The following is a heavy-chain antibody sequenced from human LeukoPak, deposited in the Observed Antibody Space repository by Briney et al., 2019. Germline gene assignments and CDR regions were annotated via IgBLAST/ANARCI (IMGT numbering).Heavy chain of an antibody. J-gene: IGHJ4*02. CDR3: ARGGTYCSGGSCSDY. CDR1: GGSISSYF. Sequence: PSETLSLTCTVSGGSISSYFWSWIRQPPGKGLEWIGYLYYTGSTNYNPSLKSRVTISVDTYNNHFSLKLSSGTAADTAVYYCARGGTYCSGGSCSDYWGQGILVTVSS. D-gene: IGHD2-15*01. V-gene: IGHV4-59*12. CDR2: LYYTGST.